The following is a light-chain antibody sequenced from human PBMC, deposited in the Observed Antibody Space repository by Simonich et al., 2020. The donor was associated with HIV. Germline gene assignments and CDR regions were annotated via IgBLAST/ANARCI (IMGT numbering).Light chain of an antibody. V-gene: IGKV1-8*01. CDR3: QQSYSTPRT. CDR1: QGISSY. CDR2: AAS. Sequence: IRMTQSPSSLSASIGDRVTITCRASQGISSYLAWYQQEAGKAPKLLIYAASTLQSWVPSRFSGSGSGTDFTLTISSLQPEDFATYFCQQSYSTPRTFGQGTKVEIK. J-gene: IGKJ1*01.